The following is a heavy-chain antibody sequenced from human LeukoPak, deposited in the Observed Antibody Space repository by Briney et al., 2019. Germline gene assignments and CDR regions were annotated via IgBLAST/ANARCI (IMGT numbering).Heavy chain of an antibody. CDR3: AIPPLSGTGSSRPLAGMDV. Sequence: GGSLSLSCAASGFSFSSYSLNWVRQAPGKGLEWVPYISHTGSTMSYADSVKGRFTISRDNARNSLYLQMNSLRAEDTAVYYCAIPPLSGTGSSRPLAGMDVWGQGTTVTVSS. CDR1: GFSFSSYS. V-gene: IGHV3-48*04. CDR2: ISHTGSTM. J-gene: IGHJ6*02. D-gene: IGHD3-10*01.